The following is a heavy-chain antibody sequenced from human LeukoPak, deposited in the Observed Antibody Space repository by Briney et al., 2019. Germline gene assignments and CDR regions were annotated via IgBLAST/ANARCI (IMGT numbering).Heavy chain of an antibody. CDR1: GFTFSSYS. CDR2: ISSSSTYI. V-gene: IGHV3-21*01. J-gene: IGHJ1*01. CDR3: ARDMNTVTTAYFHH. D-gene: IGHD4-17*01. Sequence: PGGSLRLSCAASGFTFSSYSMNWVRQARGKELEWVSSISSSSTYIYYADSVKGRFAISRDSAKNSLYLQMNSLRAEDTAVYYCARDMNTVTTAYFHHWGQGTLVTVCS.